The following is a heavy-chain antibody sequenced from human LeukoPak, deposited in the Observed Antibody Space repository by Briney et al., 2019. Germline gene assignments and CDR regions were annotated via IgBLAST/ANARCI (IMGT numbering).Heavy chain of an antibody. CDR1: GYTFTGYY. D-gene: IGHD1-26*01. J-gene: IGHJ4*02. CDR3: ARDYSGTYYGGQDY. Sequence: ASVKVSCKASGYTFTGYYIHWVRQAPGQGLEWVGWINPNSGGTNYAQKFQGRVTMTRDTSISTAHMELSRLRSDDTAVYYCARDYSGTYYGGQDYWGQGTLVTVSS. V-gene: IGHV1-2*02. CDR2: INPNSGGT.